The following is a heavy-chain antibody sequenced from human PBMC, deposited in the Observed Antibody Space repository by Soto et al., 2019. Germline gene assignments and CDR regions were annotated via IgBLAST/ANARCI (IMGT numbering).Heavy chain of an antibody. Sequence: TLSLTCAVSGCSISSGGFSWTWIRQPPGKGLEWIGYIYHSGNTYYNPSLKSRVTISVDRSKNQFSLKLSSVTAADTAVYYCARGPYGSGHYQYYYGMDVWGQGTTVTVS. J-gene: IGHJ6*02. CDR1: GCSISSGGFS. V-gene: IGHV4-30-2*01. CDR2: IYHSGNT. CDR3: ARGPYGSGHYQYYYGMDV. D-gene: IGHD3-10*01.